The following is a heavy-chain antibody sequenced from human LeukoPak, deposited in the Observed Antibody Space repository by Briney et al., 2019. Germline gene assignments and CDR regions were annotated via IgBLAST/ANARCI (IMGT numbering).Heavy chain of an antibody. CDR2: ISSSSSYI. V-gene: IGHV3-21*01. CDR1: GFTFSSYS. Sequence: GGSLRLSCAASGFTFSSYSMNWVRQAPGKGLEWVSSISSSSSYIYYADSVKGRFTISRDNAKNSLYLQMNRLRAEDTAVYYCARPRGCGSSRCNNFDYWGQGTLVTVSS. D-gene: IGHD2-2*01. CDR3: ARPRGCGSSRCNNFDY. J-gene: IGHJ4*02.